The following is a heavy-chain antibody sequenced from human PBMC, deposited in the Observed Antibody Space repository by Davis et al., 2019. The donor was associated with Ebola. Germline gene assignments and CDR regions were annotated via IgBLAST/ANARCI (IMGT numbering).Heavy chain of an antibody. CDR3: ARRIGTLDY. Sequence: GGSLRLSCAASGLTFRSYAMSWVRQAPGKGLEWVSAISGTGGGTYYADSAKGRFTVSRDNSKETLYLQMSSLRAEDTAVYYCARRIGTLDYWGQGTLVTVSS. CDR2: ISGTGGGT. J-gene: IGHJ4*02. CDR1: GLTFRSYA. V-gene: IGHV3-23*01. D-gene: IGHD1-26*01.